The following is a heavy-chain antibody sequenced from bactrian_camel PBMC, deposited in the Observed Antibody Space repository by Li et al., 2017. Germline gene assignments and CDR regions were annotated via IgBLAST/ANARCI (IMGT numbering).Heavy chain of an antibody. D-gene: IGHD3*01. Sequence: HVQLVESGGGSVQAGGSLRLSCVDSGSLPKNALVAWFRQTPGKEREGVAAIYPDDGISYIADPVSGRFTISRANAEHTTYLQMNNLKPEDSAMYYCAASDTLGCRRGLMEKVDFNYYGQGTQVTVS. V-gene: IGHV3S54*01. CDR2: IYPDDGIS. CDR3: AASDTLGCRRGLMEKVDFNY. J-gene: IGHJ4*01. CDR1: GSLPKNAL.